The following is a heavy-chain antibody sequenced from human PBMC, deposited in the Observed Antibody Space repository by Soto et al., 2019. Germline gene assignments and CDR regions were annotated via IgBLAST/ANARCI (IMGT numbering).Heavy chain of an antibody. D-gene: IGHD3-22*01. Sequence: SETLSLTCTVSGGSISSYYWIWIRQPPGKGLEWIGYMHYSGSTNYNPSLKSRVTISVDTSKNQFSLKLRSVTAADTAVYYCASNGYDYPNWFDPWGQGTLVTVSS. CDR3: ASNGYDYPNWFDP. V-gene: IGHV4-59*01. CDR2: MHYSGST. CDR1: GGSISSYY. J-gene: IGHJ5*02.